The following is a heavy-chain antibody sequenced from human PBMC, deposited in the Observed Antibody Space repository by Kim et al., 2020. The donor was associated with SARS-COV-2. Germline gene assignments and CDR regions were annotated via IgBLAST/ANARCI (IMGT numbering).Heavy chain of an antibody. D-gene: IGHD4-17*01. V-gene: IGHV3-48*03. CDR1: GFTFRSYE. CDR2: ISSSGSTI. J-gene: IGHJ6*04. Sequence: GGSLRLSCAASGFTFRSYEMNWVRQAPGKGLEWVSYISSSGSTIYYADSVKGRFTISRDNAKNSLYLQMNSLRAEDTAVYYCALGDTDYYYYGMDVWGKGTTVTVSS. CDR3: ALGDTDYYYYGMDV.